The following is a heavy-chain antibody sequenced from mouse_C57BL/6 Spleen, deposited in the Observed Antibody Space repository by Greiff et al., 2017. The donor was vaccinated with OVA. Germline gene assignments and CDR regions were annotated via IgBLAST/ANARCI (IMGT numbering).Heavy chain of an antibody. D-gene: IGHD1-1*01. CDR3: ASYYGRGHEAY. CDR2: IHPNSGST. V-gene: IGHV1-64*01. J-gene: IGHJ3*01. Sequence: QVQLQQPGAELVKPGASVKLSCKASGYTFTSYWMHWVKQRPGQGLEWIGMIHPNSGSTNYNEKFKSKATLTVDKSSSTAYMQLSSLTSEDSAVYYCASYYGRGHEAYWGQGTLVTVSA. CDR1: GYTFTSYW.